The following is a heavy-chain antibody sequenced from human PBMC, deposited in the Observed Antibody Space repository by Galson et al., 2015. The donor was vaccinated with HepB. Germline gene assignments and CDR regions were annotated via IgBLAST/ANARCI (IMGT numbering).Heavy chain of an antibody. Sequence: SLRLSCAASGFTFSSYAMHWVRQAPGKGLEWVAVISYDGSNKYYADSVKGRFTISRDNSKNTLYLQMNSLRAEDTAVYYCARDQGGYDFHYFDYWGQGTLVTVSS. CDR3: ARDQGGYDFHYFDY. CDR1: GFTFSSYA. D-gene: IGHD5-12*01. J-gene: IGHJ4*02. V-gene: IGHV3-30-3*01. CDR2: ISYDGSNK.